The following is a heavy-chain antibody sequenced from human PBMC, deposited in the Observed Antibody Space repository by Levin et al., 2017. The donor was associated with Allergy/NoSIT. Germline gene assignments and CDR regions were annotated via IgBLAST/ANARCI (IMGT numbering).Heavy chain of an antibody. Sequence: SCAASGFTFSSYGMHWVRQAPGKGLEWVAVISGEGRKKGNADAGKGRFTISRDNSKNTLDLQMNSRRAEDTAVYDCAKDVYGSGWYPLGNDAFEMWGQGTKVSVSS. J-gene: IGHJ3*02. D-gene: IGHD6-19*01. CDR3: AKDVYGSGWYPLGNDAFEM. CDR1: GFTFSSYG. CDR2: ISGEGRKK. V-gene: IGHV3-30*18.